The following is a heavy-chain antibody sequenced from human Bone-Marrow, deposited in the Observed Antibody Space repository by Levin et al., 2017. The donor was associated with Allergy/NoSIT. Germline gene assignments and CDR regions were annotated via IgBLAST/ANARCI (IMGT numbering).Heavy chain of an antibody. CDR3: ARDRGVYAIQGMDV. Sequence: SETLSLTCTVSGGSLSGNYWTWIRQSPGETLEWIGSIYSSGSTNYNPSLKSRVTISLDTSKNQFSLQVNSVTAADMAVYYCARDRGVYAIQGMDVWGQGTTVTVSS. J-gene: IGHJ6*02. CDR2: IYSSGST. V-gene: IGHV4-59*01. D-gene: IGHD2-8*01. CDR1: GGSLSGNY.